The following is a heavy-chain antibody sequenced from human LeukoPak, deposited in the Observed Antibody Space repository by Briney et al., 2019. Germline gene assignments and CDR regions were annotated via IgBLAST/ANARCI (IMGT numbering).Heavy chain of an antibody. D-gene: IGHD1-7*01. J-gene: IGHJ4*02. CDR3: AKDERNWNYNLASQTYD. V-gene: IGHV3-23*01. CDR2: ISGSGVST. CDR1: GFTISSYA. Sequence: GGSLRLSCAASGFTISSYAMSWVRQAPGKGLAWVSAISGSGVSTYYADSVKGRFTISRDNSKNTLYLQMNSLRAEDTAVYYCAKDERNWNYNLASQTYDWGQGTLVTVSS.